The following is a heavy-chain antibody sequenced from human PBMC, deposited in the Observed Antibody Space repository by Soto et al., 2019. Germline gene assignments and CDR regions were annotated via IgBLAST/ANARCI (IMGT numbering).Heavy chain of an antibody. V-gene: IGHV4-31*03. D-gene: IGHD3-16*02. CDR3: ASTRVIGGVIVDEPPTGFDY. CDR1: GGSISSGGYY. J-gene: IGHJ4*02. CDR2: IYYSGST. Sequence: QVQLQESGPGLVKPSQTLSLTCTVSGGSISSGGYYWSWIRQHPGKGLEWIGYIYYSGSTYYNPSLKSRVTISVDTSKNQFSLKLSSVTAADTAVYYCASTRVIGGVIVDEPPTGFDYWGQGTLVTVSS.